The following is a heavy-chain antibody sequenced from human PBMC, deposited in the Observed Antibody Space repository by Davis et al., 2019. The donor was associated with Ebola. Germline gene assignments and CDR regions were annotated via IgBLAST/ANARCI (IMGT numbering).Heavy chain of an antibody. V-gene: IGHV3-30*18. CDR3: AKMGDSGYDLLGWFDP. J-gene: IGHJ5*02. CDR2: ISYDGSNK. CDR1: GFTFSSYE. D-gene: IGHD5-12*01. Sequence: GGSLRLSCAASGFTFSSYEMNWVRQAPGKGLEWVAVISYDGSNKYYADSVKGRFTISRDNSKNTLYLQMNSLRADDTAVYYCAKMGDSGYDLLGWFDPWGQGTLVTVSS.